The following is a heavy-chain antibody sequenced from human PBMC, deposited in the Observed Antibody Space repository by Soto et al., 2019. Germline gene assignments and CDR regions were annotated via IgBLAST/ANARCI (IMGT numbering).Heavy chain of an antibody. CDR3: ARDRPSYYYDSSGYSSEGFDP. J-gene: IGHJ5*02. Sequence: SETLSLTCTVSGGSISSGGYYWSWIRQHPGKGLEWIGYIYYSGSTYYNPSLKSRVTISVDTSKNQFSLKLSSVTAADTAVYYCARDRPSYYYDSSGYSSEGFDPWGQGTLVTVSS. V-gene: IGHV4-31*03. CDR1: GGSISSGGYY. D-gene: IGHD3-22*01. CDR2: IYYSGST.